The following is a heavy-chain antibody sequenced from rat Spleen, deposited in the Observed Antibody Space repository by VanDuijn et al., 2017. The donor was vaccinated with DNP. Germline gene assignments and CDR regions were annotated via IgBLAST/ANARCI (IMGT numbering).Heavy chain of an antibody. CDR3: ARDDFYGYR. J-gene: IGHJ2*01. CDR2: ISPDGGST. Sequence: EVQLVESGGDLVQPGRSLKVSCVVSGFTFNNYWMTWIRQVPGKGLDWVASISPDGGSTYYPDSVKGRFTISRDDATDTLYLQMNSLGSEDTATYYCARDDFYGYRWGQGVLVTVSS. V-gene: IGHV5-31*01. D-gene: IGHD1-7*01. CDR1: GFTFNNYW.